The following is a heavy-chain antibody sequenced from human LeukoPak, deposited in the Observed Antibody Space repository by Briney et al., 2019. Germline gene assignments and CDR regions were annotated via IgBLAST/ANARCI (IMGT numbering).Heavy chain of an antibody. CDR2: ISGSGGST. Sequence: GGSLRLSCATSGFTFSSYGMSWVRQAPGKGLEWVSAISGSGGSTYYADSVKGRFTISRDNSKNTLYLQMNSLRAEDTAVYYCARDLSLFSYYDFWSGSRDYWGQGTLVTVSS. D-gene: IGHD3-3*01. CDR3: ARDLSLFSYYDFWSGSRDY. V-gene: IGHV3-23*01. CDR1: GFTFSSYG. J-gene: IGHJ4*02.